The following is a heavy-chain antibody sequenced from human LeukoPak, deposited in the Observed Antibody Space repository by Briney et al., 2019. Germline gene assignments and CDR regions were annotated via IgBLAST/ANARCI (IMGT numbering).Heavy chain of an antibody. V-gene: IGHV3-21*01. Sequence: KTGGSLRLSCAASGFTFSSYSMNWVRQAPGKGLEWVSGLSGGGDNAYYADSVKGRFTISRDNAKKSLYLQMNSLRAEDTAVYYCARALGYCSGGSCLTAYYGMDVWGQGTTVTVSS. CDR2: LSGGGDNA. CDR3: ARALGYCSGGSCLTAYYGMDV. CDR1: GFTFSSYS. J-gene: IGHJ6*02. D-gene: IGHD2-15*01.